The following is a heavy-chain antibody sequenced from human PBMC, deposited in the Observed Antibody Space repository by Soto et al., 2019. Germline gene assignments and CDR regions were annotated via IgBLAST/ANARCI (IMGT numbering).Heavy chain of an antibody. J-gene: IGHJ6*02. CDR2: IVVGSGNT. D-gene: IGHD5-18*01. CDR3: AADLAMDTAMASWYYGIAV. CDR1: GFTFTSSA. V-gene: IGHV1-58*01. Sequence: ASVKVSCKASGFTFTSSAVQWVRQARGQRLEWIGWIVVGSGNTNYAQKFQERVTITRDMSTSTAYMELSSLRSEDTAVYYCAADLAMDTAMASWYYGIAVWGLGTTVTASS.